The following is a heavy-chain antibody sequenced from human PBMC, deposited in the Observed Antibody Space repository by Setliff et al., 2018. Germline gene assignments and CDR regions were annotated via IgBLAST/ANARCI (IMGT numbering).Heavy chain of an antibody. J-gene: IGHJ5*02. CDR1: GYSISSGHY. V-gene: IGHV4-38-2*02. CDR2: MYPGRNT. D-gene: IGHD4-17*01. CDR3: ARDKGDGYGVDA. Sequence: SETLSLTCDVSGYSISSGHYWGWIRQPPGKGLEWIGSMYPGRNTYYNPSLKSRVTMSVDTSKRQFSLKLNSVTAADTAVYYCARDKGDGYGVDAWGQGTLVTVSS.